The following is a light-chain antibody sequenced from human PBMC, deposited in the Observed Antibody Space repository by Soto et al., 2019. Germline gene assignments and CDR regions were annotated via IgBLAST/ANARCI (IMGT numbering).Light chain of an antibody. CDR2: DVS. V-gene: IGLV2-14*01. Sequence: QSALTQPASVSGSPGQSITISCTGPSSDVGGYNYVSWYQQHPGKAPKLMIYDVSTRPSGVSNRFSGSKSGNTASLTISGLQAEDEADYYCSSYTSSSTLRVFGTGTKLTVL. CDR1: SSDVGGYNY. CDR3: SSYTSSSTLRV. J-gene: IGLJ1*01.